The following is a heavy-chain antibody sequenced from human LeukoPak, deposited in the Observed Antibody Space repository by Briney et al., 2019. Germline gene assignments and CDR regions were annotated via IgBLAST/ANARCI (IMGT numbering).Heavy chain of an antibody. D-gene: IGHD3-22*01. CDR2: IKRETDGGTI. J-gene: IGHJ4*02. CDR3: VRYYYESSGLYYFDY. V-gene: IGHV3-15*01. Sequence: GGSLRLSCAASGFTLNNAWMSWVRQAPGKGLEWLGRIKRETDGGTIDYAAPVKGRFTISRDDSRNTLYLQMDSLKAEDAAVYYCVRYYYESSGLYYFDYWGQGTLVTVSS. CDR1: GFTLNNAW.